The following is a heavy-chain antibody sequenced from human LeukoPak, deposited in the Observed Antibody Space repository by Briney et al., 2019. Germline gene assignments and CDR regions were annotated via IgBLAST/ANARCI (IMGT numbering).Heavy chain of an antibody. CDR1: GFTFSSYA. CDR2: ISYDGSNK. V-gene: IGHV3-30-3*01. J-gene: IGHJ4*02. Sequence: GGSLRLSCAASGFTFSSYAMHWVRRAPGKGLEWVAVISYDGSNKYYADSVKGRFTISRDNSKNTLYLQMNSLRAEDTAVYYCAIDTYLYWGQGTLVTVSS. CDR3: AIDTYLY.